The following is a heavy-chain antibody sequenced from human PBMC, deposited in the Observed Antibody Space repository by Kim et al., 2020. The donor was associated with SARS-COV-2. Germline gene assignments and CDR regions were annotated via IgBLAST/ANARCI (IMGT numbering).Heavy chain of an antibody. CDR2: ILYDGTNK. CDR1: GFTFSSYG. D-gene: IGHD3-10*01. J-gene: IGHJ6*02. CDR3: AKEYGSGSYAYYYYGMDV. V-gene: IGHV3-30*18. Sequence: GGSLRLSCAASGFTFSSYGMHWVRQAPGKGLEWVAVILYDGTNKYYADSVKGRFTISRDNSKNTLYLQMNSLRAEDTAVYYCAKEYGSGSYAYYYYGMDVWGQGTTVTVSS.